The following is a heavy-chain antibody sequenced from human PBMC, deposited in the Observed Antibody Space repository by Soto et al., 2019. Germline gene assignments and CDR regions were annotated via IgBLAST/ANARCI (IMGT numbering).Heavy chain of an antibody. D-gene: IGHD6-19*01. V-gene: IGHV3-23*01. J-gene: IGHJ4*02. Sequence: EVQLLESGGGLVQPGGSLRLSCVTSGFTFSSCTMNWVRQAPGQGLEWVSSVRRSGAYYADSVKCRFTISRDNSRSTLYLQMDSLRAEDTAVYYCAKVLTDDNGWYHFDSWGQGTLVTVSS. CDR3: AKVLTDDNGWYHFDS. CDR1: GFTFSSCT. CDR2: VRRSGA.